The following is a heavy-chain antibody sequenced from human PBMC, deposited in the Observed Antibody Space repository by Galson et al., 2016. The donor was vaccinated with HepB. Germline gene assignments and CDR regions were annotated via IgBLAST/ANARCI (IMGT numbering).Heavy chain of an antibody. D-gene: IGHD6-25*01. CDR1: GFAFSSYW. Sequence: SLRLSCAASGFAFSSYWMSWVRQTPGKELEWVANIRQDESKKEYVDSVKGRFTISRDNSKNTLYLQMNSLRAEDTAVYYCAREGPIAAATFDIWGQGTMVTVSS. CDR2: IRQDESKK. CDR3: AREGPIAAATFDI. J-gene: IGHJ3*02. V-gene: IGHV3-7*01.